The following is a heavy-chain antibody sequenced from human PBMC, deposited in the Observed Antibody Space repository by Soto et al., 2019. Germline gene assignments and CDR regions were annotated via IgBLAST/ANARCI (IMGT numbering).Heavy chain of an antibody. CDR3: ARDMRSRGGFEP. CDR2: VYFRGAS. CDR1: GGSVTNHY. D-gene: IGHD2-2*01. V-gene: IGHV4-59*02. Sequence: QLQESGPGLVKPSETLSLTCGLSGGSVTNHYYSWIRQSPGKGLEWIGSVYFRGASNYNPSLSSRVTISRDASETQVSPELKSAPPADSAVYDCARDMRSRGGFEPWGKGALVTVIS. J-gene: IGHJ5*02.